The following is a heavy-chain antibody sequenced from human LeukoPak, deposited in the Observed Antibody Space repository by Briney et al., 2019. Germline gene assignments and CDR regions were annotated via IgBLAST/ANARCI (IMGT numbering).Heavy chain of an antibody. Sequence: GGSLRLSCAASGFTFSSYSMNWVRQAPGKGLEWVSSISSSSYIYYADSVKGRFTISRDNAKNSLYLQMNSLRADDTAVYYCARDLAYGDDGLWGQGTLVTVSS. D-gene: IGHD4-17*01. CDR3: ARDLAYGDDGL. CDR2: ISSSSYI. V-gene: IGHV3-21*01. CDR1: GFTFSSYS. J-gene: IGHJ4*02.